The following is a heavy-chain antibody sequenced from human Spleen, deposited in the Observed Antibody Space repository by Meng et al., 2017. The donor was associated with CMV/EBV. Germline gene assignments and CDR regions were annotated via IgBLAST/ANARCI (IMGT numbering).Heavy chain of an antibody. Sequence: GGSLRLSCGASGLTLNSYAMTWVRQAPGKGLEWVSTISGTGSSTDYADVVKGRFTISRDNSKNTLYLQMNSLRGEDSAVYYCAKDTVRYCSSSTCHYFDSWGLGTLVTVSS. CDR1: GLTLNSYA. CDR2: ISGTGSST. V-gene: IGHV3-23*01. CDR3: AKDTVRYCSSSTCHYFDS. J-gene: IGHJ4*02. D-gene: IGHD2-2*01.